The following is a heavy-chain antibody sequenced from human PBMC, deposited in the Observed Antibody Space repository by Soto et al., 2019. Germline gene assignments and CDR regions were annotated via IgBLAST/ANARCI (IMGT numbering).Heavy chain of an antibody. V-gene: IGHV4-39*01. Sequence: SETLSLTCPVSGGSISSRSYYWGWIRQPPGKGLEWIGSIYYSGSTQYNPSLKSRVTISVDTSKNQFSLRLSSVTAADTAVYYCVTKRYSYGIFDYWGQGTLVTVSS. J-gene: IGHJ4*02. D-gene: IGHD5-18*01. CDR1: GGSISSRSYY. CDR2: IYYSGST. CDR3: VTKRYSYGIFDY.